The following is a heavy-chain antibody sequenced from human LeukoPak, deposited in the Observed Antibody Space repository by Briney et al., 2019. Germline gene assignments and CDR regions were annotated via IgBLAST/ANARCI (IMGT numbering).Heavy chain of an antibody. CDR1: GGSFSGYF. V-gene: IGHV4-34*01. CDR3: ASGGYYDSSGYRPNDY. D-gene: IGHD3-22*01. Sequence: SETLSLTCAVYGGSFSGYFWSWIRQPPGKGLEWIGEINHSESTNYNPSLKSRVTISVDTSKNQFSLKLSSVTAADTAVYYCASGGYYDSSGYRPNDYWGQGTLVTVSS. CDR2: INHSEST. J-gene: IGHJ4*02.